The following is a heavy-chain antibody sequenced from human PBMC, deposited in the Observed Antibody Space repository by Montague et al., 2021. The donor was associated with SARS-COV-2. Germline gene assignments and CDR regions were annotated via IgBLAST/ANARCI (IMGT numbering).Heavy chain of an antibody. V-gene: IGHV4-59*08. CDR3: ARGWAFDP. J-gene: IGHJ3*01. Sequence: SETLSLTCTVSGGSIGGHCWNWIRQSPGKRPEWIGYVYNNGDTKYKPSLQSRVTISIDTSENQFSLRLNSVTAADTAVYFCARGWAFDPWGQGRLVTVSS. CDR1: GGSIGGHC. CDR2: VYNNGDT. D-gene: IGHD6-19*01.